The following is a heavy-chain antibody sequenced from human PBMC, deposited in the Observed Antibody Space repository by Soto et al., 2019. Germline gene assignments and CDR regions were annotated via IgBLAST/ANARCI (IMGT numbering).Heavy chain of an antibody. CDR3: AKDHYYDTSGYPSINWYFDL. J-gene: IGHJ2*01. Sequence: PGGSLRLSCAASGFTFSSYAMSWVRQAPGKGLEWVSAISGSGGSTHYADSVKGRFTISRDNSKNTLYLQMNSLRAEDTAVYYCAKDHYYDTSGYPSINWYFDLWGRGPLVTVSS. CDR2: ISGSGGST. V-gene: IGHV3-23*01. CDR1: GFTFSSYA. D-gene: IGHD3-22*01.